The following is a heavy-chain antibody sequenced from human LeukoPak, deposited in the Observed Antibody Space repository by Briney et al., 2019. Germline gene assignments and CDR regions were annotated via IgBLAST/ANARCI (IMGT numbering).Heavy chain of an antibody. Sequence: ASVKVSCKASGYTFTGYYMHWVRQAPGQGLEWMGWINPNSGGTNYAQKFQGRVTMTRDTSISTAYMELSRLRSDDTAVYCCARDLPLWFGELFTNYWGQGTLVTVSS. D-gene: IGHD3-10*01. CDR2: INPNSGGT. CDR3: ARDLPLWFGELFTNY. V-gene: IGHV1-2*02. CDR1: GYTFTGYY. J-gene: IGHJ4*02.